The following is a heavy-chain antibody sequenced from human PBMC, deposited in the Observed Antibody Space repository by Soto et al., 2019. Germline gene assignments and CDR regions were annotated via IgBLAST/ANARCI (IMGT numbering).Heavy chain of an antibody. D-gene: IGHD3-9*01. J-gene: IGHJ4*02. Sequence: HPGGSLRLSCAASGFSFSDYAMHWVRQAPGRGPEWLALISFNGINTYYADSVRGRFTISRDNSKNTLFLQMNTLRAEDTAVYYCARDVSGFEYFDFWGQGTLVTAPQ. CDR2: ISFNGINT. CDR3: ARDVSGFEYFDF. CDR1: GFSFSDYA. V-gene: IGHV3-30-3*01.